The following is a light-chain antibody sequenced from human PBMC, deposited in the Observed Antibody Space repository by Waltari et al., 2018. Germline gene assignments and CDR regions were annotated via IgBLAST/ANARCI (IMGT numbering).Light chain of an antibody. CDR2: GKN. Sequence: SSELIQDPAVSVALGQTVRITCQGDSLRSSYASWYQQKPGQAPVLVIYGKNNRPSGIPDRFTGSSSGNTASLTITGAQAEDEADYYCNSRDSSGNHLVFGGGTKLTVL. V-gene: IGLV3-19*01. CDR1: SLRSSY. J-gene: IGLJ2*01. CDR3: NSRDSSGNHLV.